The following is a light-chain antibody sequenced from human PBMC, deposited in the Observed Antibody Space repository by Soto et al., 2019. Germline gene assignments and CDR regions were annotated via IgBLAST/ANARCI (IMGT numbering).Light chain of an antibody. CDR3: SSYAPGNFVL. Sequence: QAVLTQPPSASGSPGQSVTISCTGTSSDVGYYNYVSWYQQHPGKAPKVMISEVSKRPSGVPARFSGSKSGNTASLTVSGLQAEDEAHYYCSSYAPGNFVLFGGGTKLTVL. J-gene: IGLJ2*01. CDR1: SSDVGYYNY. CDR2: EVS. V-gene: IGLV2-8*01.